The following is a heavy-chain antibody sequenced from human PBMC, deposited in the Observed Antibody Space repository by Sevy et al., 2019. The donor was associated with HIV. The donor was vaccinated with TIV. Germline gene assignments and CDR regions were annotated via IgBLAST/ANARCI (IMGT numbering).Heavy chain of an antibody. D-gene: IGHD3-9*01. CDR3: ARNVYFDWLWTYYYYYGMDV. CDR1: GFTFSSYA. CDR2: ISYDGSNK. Sequence: GGSLRLSCAASGFTFSSYAMHWVRQAPGKGLEWVAVISYDGSNKYDPDSVKGRFTISRDNSKNTLYLQMNSLRAEDTAVYYRARNVYFDWLWTYYYYYGMDVWGQGTTVTVS. J-gene: IGHJ6*02. V-gene: IGHV3-30-3*01.